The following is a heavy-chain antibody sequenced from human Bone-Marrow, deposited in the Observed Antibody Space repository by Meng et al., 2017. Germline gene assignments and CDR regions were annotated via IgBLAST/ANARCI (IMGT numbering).Heavy chain of an antibody. Sequence: VPLVWLGGVLVKPGGSLSLSCASLGFTLSSYTMNWVRQAPGKGLEWVSSISSSSTYIYYAESVKGRFTISRDNTKNSLYLQLNSLRAEDTAIYYCVSENYGDYFDYWGQGALVTVSS. CDR2: ISSSSTYI. V-gene: IGHV3-21*01. D-gene: IGHD4-17*01. CDR3: VSENYGDYFDY. J-gene: IGHJ4*02. CDR1: GFTLSSYT.